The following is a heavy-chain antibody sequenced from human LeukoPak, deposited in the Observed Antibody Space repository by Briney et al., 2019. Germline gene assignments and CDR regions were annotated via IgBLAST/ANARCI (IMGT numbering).Heavy chain of an antibody. J-gene: IGHJ4*02. CDR2: INEDGSTT. Sequence: PGGSLRLSCAASGLTFSSNWMHWVRHAPGKGLVWVSRINEDGSTTNYADSVKGRSTIFRGNAKNTLYLQMNSLRAEDTAVYYCVRDLGGRSGHWGQGTLVTVSS. V-gene: IGHV3-74*01. CDR1: GLTFSSNW. CDR3: VRDLGGRSGH. D-gene: IGHD1-26*01.